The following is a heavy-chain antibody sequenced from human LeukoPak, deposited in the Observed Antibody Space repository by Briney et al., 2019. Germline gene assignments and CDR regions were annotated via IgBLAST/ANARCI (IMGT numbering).Heavy chain of an antibody. CDR2: TYYRSKWYN. J-gene: IGHJ1*01. Sequence: SQTLSLTCAISGDSVSSNSAAWNWIRQSPSRGLEWLGRTYYRSKWYNDYAVSVKSRITINPDTSKNQFSLQLNSVTAEEPGVYYCARGRSHDDRRAYWNFQYWGQGSLVTVSS. CDR3: ARGRSHDDRRAYWNFQY. V-gene: IGHV6-1*01. D-gene: IGHD1-1*01. CDR1: GDSVSSNSAA.